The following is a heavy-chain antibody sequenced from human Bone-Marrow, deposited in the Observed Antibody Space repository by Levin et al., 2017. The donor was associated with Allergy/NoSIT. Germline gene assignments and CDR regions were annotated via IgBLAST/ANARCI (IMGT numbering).Heavy chain of an antibody. CDR1: GGSISDNDYC. V-gene: IGHV4-30-2*01. CDR2: IHQNGRT. J-gene: IGHJ4*02. D-gene: IGHD2-2*01. Sequence: SQTLSLTCAVSGGSISDNDYCWNWVRQPPGKALEWIGYIHQNGRTDYNPSLKSRVTISIDKSTNQFSLNLNSVTAADTAVYYCVRGPIMPAAPAHFDHWGQGTLVTVSS. CDR3: VRGPIMPAAPAHFDH.